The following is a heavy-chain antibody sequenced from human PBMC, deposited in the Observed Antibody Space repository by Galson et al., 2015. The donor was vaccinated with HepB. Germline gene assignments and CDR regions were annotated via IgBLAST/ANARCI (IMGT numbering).Heavy chain of an antibody. Sequence: SLRLSCAVSGFPFSNYYMSWLRQAPGMGLEWVANINQDGSETYYVDSVRGRFTVSRDNAKKSLFLQMNTLGAEDTAVYYCARDTYGWGTPFDYWGQGTLVTVSS. CDR2: INQDGSET. CDR3: ARDTYGWGTPFDY. J-gene: IGHJ4*02. V-gene: IGHV3-7*03. CDR1: GFPFSNYY. D-gene: IGHD3-16*01.